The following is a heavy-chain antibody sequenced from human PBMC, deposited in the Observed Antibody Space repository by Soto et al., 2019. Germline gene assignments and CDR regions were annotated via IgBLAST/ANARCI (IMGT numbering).Heavy chain of an antibody. CDR2: ISSLSSTI. D-gene: IGHD6-19*01. CDR3: ARYSGWYSYNWFDP. V-gene: IGHV3-11*01. J-gene: IGHJ5*02. Sequence: GGSLRLSCAASGFTFRDYYMSWIRQAPGKGLEWVSYISSLSSTIYYADSVKGRFTISRDNAENSVYLQMSSLRGEDTAMYYCARYSGWYSYNWFDPWGQGTLVTVSS. CDR1: GFTFRDYY.